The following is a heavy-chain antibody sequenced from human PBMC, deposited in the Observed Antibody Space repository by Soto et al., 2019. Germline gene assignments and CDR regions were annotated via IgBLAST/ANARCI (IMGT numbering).Heavy chain of an antibody. Sequence: QVQLVQSGAEVKKPGSSVKVSCKASGGTFSSYAISWVRQAPGQGLEWMGGIIPIFGTANYAQKFQGRVTITADESTSTAYMELSSLRSEDTAVYYCASADPYCGGDCPHYYYYYGMDVWGQGTTVTVSS. V-gene: IGHV1-69*12. CDR1: GGTFSSYA. J-gene: IGHJ6*02. CDR2: IIPIFGTA. D-gene: IGHD2-21*02. CDR3: ASADPYCGGDCPHYYYYYGMDV.